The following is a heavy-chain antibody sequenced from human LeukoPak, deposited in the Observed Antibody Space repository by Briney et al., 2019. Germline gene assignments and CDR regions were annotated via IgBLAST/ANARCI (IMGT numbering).Heavy chain of an antibody. CDR2: IYYSGST. J-gene: IGHJ4*02. V-gene: IGHV4-59*01. CDR1: GGSISSYY. Sequence: NSSETLSLTCTVSGGSISSYYWSWIRQPPGKGLEWIGYIYYSGSTNYNPSLKSRVTISVDTSNNQFSLKLSSVTAADTAVYYCARGGGTGKNYDIPDYWGQGTLVTVSS. CDR3: ARGGGTGKNYDIPDY. D-gene: IGHD3-9*01.